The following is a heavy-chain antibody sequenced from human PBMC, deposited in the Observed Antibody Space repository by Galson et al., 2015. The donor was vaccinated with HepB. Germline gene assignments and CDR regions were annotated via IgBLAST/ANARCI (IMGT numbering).Heavy chain of an antibody. CDR3: ARVFGDFPAFDI. J-gene: IGHJ3*02. CDR1: GYTFTGYY. Sequence: SVKVSCKASGYTFTGYYIHWVRQAPGQGLEWMGWINPDSGGTTYAQKFQGGVTMSRDTSITTAYMELSRLTSDDTAVYYCARVFGDFPAFDIWGQGTMVTVSA. V-gene: IGHV1-2*02. CDR2: INPDSGGT. D-gene: IGHD3-16*01.